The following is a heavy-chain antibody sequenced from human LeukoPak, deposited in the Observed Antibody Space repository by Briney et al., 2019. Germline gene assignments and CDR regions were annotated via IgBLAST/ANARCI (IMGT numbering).Heavy chain of an antibody. Sequence: GGSLRLSCAASGFTFSSYGMDWVRQAPGKGVGWVAVISYDGSNKYYADSVKGRFTISRDNAKNTVYLQMNSLRDEDTAVYYCAKPYGYYYYYVDVWGKGTTVTVSS. V-gene: IGHV3-30*18. J-gene: IGHJ6*03. CDR2: ISYDGSNK. D-gene: IGHD4-17*01. CDR1: GFTFSSYG. CDR3: AKPYGYYYYYVDV.